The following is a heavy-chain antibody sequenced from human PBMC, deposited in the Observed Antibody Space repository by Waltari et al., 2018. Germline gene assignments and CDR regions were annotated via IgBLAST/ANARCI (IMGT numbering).Heavy chain of an antibody. J-gene: IGHJ5*02. CDR2: INSDGSTA. Sequence: EVQLVESGGGLVQPGGSLRLSCAASGFTFSTYWMHWVRQAPGKGLVWVSRINSDGSTAVYADSVRGRFTISRDNTKNTLYLQMNSLRAEDTTVYYCAKSDWFDPWGQGTLVTVSS. CDR3: AKSDWFDP. CDR1: GFTFSTYW. V-gene: IGHV3-74*01.